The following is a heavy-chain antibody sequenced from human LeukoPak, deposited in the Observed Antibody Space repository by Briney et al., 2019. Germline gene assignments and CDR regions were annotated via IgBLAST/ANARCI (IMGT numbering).Heavy chain of an antibody. Sequence: GGSLRLSCAASGFTFSRYWMSWVRQAPGKGLEGVANIQEDGSEKNYVDSVKGRFTISRDNAKNSLYLQMNSLRAEDTAVYYCARDGDIVVVTASVAFDIWGQGTMVTVSS. D-gene: IGHD2-21*02. CDR2: IQEDGSEK. J-gene: IGHJ3*02. CDR3: ARDGDIVVVTASVAFDI. CDR1: GFTFSRYW. V-gene: IGHV3-7*01.